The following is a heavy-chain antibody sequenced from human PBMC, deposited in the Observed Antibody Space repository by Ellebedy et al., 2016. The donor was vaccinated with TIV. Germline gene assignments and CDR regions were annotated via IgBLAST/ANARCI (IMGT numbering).Heavy chain of an antibody. D-gene: IGHD3-3*01. CDR1: GHLFTTYG. J-gene: IGHJ6*02. CDR2: INTGNGNT. Sequence: ASVKVSXXASGHLFTTYGIHWVRQAPGQRPEWMGWINTGNGNTKYSQKFQGRITITRDTSATTADMELSGLMSEDTAVYYCATREWQDPMDVWGQGTTVTASS. CDR3: ATREWQDPMDV. V-gene: IGHV1-3*04.